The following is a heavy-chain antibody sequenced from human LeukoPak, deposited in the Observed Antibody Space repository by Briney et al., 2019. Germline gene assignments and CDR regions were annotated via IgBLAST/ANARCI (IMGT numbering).Heavy chain of an antibody. CDR3: ARDGSGRYSYGRASWFDP. D-gene: IGHD5-18*01. Sequence: ASVKVSCKASGYTFTSYYMHWVRQAPGQGLEWMGIINPSGGSTSYAQKFQGRVTMTRDTSTSTVYMELSSLRSEDTAVYYRARDGSGRYSYGRASWFDPWGQGTLVTVSS. CDR2: INPSGGST. V-gene: IGHV1-46*01. J-gene: IGHJ5*02. CDR1: GYTFTSYY.